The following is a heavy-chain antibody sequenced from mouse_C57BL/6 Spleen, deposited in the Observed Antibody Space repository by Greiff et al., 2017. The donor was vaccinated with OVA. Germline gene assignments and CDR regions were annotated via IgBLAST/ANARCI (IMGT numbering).Heavy chain of an antibody. V-gene: IGHV1-80*01. CDR1: GYAFSSYW. CDR3: ARCTTDWYFDV. CDR2: IYPGDGDT. D-gene: IGHD1-1*01. J-gene: IGHJ1*03. Sequence: VKLQESGAELVKPGASVKISCKASGYAFSSYWMNWVKQRPGKGLEWIGQIYPGDGDTNYNGKFKGKATLTADKSSSTAYMQLSSLTSEDSAVYVCARCTTDWYFDVWGTGTTVTVSS.